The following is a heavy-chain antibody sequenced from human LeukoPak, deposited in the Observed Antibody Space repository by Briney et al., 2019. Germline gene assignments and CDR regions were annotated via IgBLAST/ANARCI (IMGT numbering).Heavy chain of an antibody. CDR3: ARLGGRGCSSTSCYPLDY. CDR1: GYSISSGYY. Sequence: PSETLSLTCAVSGYSISSGYYWGWIRQPPGKGLEWIGGIYHSGSTYYNPSLKSRVTISVDTSKNQFSLKLSSVTAADTAVYYCARLGGRGCSSTSCYPLDYWGQGTLVTASS. V-gene: IGHV4-38-2*01. J-gene: IGHJ4*02. D-gene: IGHD2-2*01. CDR2: IYHSGST.